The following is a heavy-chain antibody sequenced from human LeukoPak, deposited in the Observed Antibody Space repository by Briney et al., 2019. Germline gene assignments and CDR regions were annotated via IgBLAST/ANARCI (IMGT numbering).Heavy chain of an antibody. D-gene: IGHD5-18*01. CDR1: GFTFSNYA. J-gene: IGHJ4*02. Sequence: GGSLRLSCAASGFTFSNYAMNWVRQAPGKGLEWVSTISGSNGSTYYADSVKGRFTISRDNSKSTLYLQMNSLRAEDTAVYYCARDTWDTAMIQGDYWGQGTLVTVSS. CDR3: ARDTWDTAMIQGDY. CDR2: ISGSNGST. V-gene: IGHV3-23*01.